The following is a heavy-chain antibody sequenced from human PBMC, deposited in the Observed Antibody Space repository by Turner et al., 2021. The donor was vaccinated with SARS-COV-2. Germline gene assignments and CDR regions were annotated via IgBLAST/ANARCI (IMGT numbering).Heavy chain of an antibody. V-gene: IGHV4-59*05. D-gene: IGHD3-22*01. CDR1: DGSVSSYY. CDR3: AGEEVVFRASHTLYYYGMDV. Sequence: QVQLQESGPGLVKPSETLSLTCTVSDGSVSSYYWSWIRQPPGKGLEWIGSIYYSGSTYYNPSLKSRVTISVDTSKNQFSLKLSSVTAADTAVYYCAGEEVVFRASHTLYYYGMDVWGQGTTVTVSS. CDR2: IYYSGST. J-gene: IGHJ6*02.